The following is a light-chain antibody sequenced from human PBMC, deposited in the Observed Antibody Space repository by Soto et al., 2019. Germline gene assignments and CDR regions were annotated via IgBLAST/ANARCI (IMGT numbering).Light chain of an antibody. CDR3: QQRSNWPLAT. J-gene: IGKJ5*01. CDR1: QSVSSY. CDR2: DAS. V-gene: IGKV3-11*01. Sequence: EIVLTQSPATLSLSPGERATLSCRASQSVSSYLACYQQKPCQAPRLLIYDASNRATGIPARFSGSVSGTDFTLTISSLEPEDFAVYYCQQRSNWPLATFGQGTRLEIK.